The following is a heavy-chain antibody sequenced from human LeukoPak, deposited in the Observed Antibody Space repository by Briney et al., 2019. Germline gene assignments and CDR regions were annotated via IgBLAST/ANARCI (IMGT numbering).Heavy chain of an antibody. V-gene: IGHV3-23*01. D-gene: IGHD5-12*01. CDR2: ISGGGGST. J-gene: IGHJ5*02. Sequence: GGSLRLSCAASGFTFSSYAMSWVRQAPGKGLEWVSAISGGGGSTYYADSVKGRFTISRDNSKNTLYLQMNSLRAEDTAVYYCAKDPVHMVATSWGQGTLVTVSS. CDR1: GFTFSSYA. CDR3: AKDPVHMVATS.